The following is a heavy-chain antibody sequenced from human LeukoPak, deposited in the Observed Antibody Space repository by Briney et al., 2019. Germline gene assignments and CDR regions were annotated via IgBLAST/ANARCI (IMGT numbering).Heavy chain of an antibody. Sequence: PGRSLRLSCAASGFTLSSYGMHWVRQAPGKGLEWVAVIWYDGINKYYPDSVKGRFTISRDDSKNTLYLQMNSLKTEDTAVYYCARGYHGFDSWGQGTLVTVSS. CDR1: GFTLSSYG. CDR2: IWYDGINK. D-gene: IGHD2-15*01. J-gene: IGHJ4*02. CDR3: ARGYHGFDS. V-gene: IGHV3-33*01.